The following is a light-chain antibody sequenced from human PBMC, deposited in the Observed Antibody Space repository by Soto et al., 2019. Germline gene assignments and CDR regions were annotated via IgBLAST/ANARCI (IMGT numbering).Light chain of an antibody. CDR2: GAS. J-gene: IGKJ2*01. CDR3: QQYGSSTNT. CDR1: QSVSSSY. Sequence: EIVLTQSPGTLSLSPGERATLSCSASQSVSSSYLAWYQQKPGQAPRLLIYGASSSATGIPDRFSGSGSGKDFTLTISRLEPEDFAGFYCQQYGSSTNTFGQGTKLEIK. V-gene: IGKV3-20*01.